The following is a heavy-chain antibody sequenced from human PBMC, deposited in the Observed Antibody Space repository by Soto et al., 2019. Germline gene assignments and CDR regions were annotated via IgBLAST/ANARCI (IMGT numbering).Heavy chain of an antibody. J-gene: IGHJ4*01. CDR1: GFTFSKYA. Sequence: QVQLVQSGAEVKKPGASVNVSCKASGFTFSKYAMHWVRQAPGQRLEWMGWINAGNGNTRYLEKLQGRGTIIRDTSASTVYMERSSLRSEDTAVYYCARDYADIAVAGIPLLAHWGQGTLVTVSS. CDR2: INAGNGNT. CDR3: ARDYADIAVAGIPLLAH. V-gene: IGHV1-3*01. D-gene: IGHD6-19*01.